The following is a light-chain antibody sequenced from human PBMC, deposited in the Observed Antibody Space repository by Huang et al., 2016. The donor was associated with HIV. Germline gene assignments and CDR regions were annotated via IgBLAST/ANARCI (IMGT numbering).Light chain of an antibody. CDR1: QSVSSY. CDR2: DAS. Sequence: EIVLTQSPATLSLSPGERATLPCRASQSVSSYLDWYQQKPGQAPRLLIYDASNRATGIPVRFSGSGSGTDFTLTIGSLEPEDSAVYYCQQRSNWPGVTFGPGTKVDIK. CDR3: QQRSNWPGVT. V-gene: IGKV3-11*01. J-gene: IGKJ3*01.